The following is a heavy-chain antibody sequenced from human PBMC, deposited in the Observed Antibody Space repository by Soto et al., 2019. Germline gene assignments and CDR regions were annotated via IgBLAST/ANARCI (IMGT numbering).Heavy chain of an antibody. V-gene: IGHV1-3*01. D-gene: IGHD3-22*01. CDR1: GYTFTSYA. CDR2: INAGNGNT. Sequence: ASVKVSCRASGYTFTSYAMHWVRQAPGQRLEWMGWINAGNGNTKYSQKFQGRVTITRDTSASTAYMELSSLRSEDTAVYYCARDSYQYDSSPFDPFGQGTLVTFSS. J-gene: IGHJ5*02. CDR3: ARDSYQYDSSPFDP.